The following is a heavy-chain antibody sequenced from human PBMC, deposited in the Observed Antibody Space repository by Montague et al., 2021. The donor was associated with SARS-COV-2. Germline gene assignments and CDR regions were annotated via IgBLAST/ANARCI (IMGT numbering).Heavy chain of an antibody. Sequence: SETLSLTCAVSGGSISSYYWSWIRQPPGKGLEWIGYIYYSGNTNYNPSLKSRVTVSVDTSKNQFSLKLSSVTAADTAVYYCARGFDYWGQGTLVTVSS. V-gene: IGHV4-59*08. CDR1: GGSISSYY. CDR3: ARGFDY. CDR2: IYYSGNT. J-gene: IGHJ4*02.